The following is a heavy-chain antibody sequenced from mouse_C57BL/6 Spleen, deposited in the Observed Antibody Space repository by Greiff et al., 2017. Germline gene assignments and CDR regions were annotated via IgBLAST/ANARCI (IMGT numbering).Heavy chain of an antibody. CDR1: GYTFTSYW. D-gene: IGHD2-5*01. J-gene: IGHJ2*01. Sequence: VQLQQPGAELVMPGASVKLSCKASGYTFTSYWMHWVKQRPGQGLEWIGEIDPSDSYTNYNQTFKGKSTLTVDKSSSTAYMQLSSLTSEDSAVYYCAKGYSNYVGYFDDWGQGTTLTVSS. CDR2: IDPSDSYT. CDR3: AKGYSNYVGYFDD. V-gene: IGHV1-69*01.